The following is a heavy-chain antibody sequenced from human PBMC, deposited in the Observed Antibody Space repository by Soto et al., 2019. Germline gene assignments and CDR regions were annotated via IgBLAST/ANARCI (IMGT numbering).Heavy chain of an antibody. J-gene: IGHJ4*02. CDR3: ARLTSGYYANFDN. V-gene: IGHV4-59*08. Sequence: XXTLSLPCTVSGGSISSYYWRWVPQPPGKGLEWIGYIYYTGSTNYHPSLKSRITISLDTSKNQFSLKLTSVNAADTAVYYCARLTSGYYANFDNWGQGTLVAVSS. CDR2: IYYTGST. D-gene: IGHD3-22*01. CDR1: GGSISSYY.